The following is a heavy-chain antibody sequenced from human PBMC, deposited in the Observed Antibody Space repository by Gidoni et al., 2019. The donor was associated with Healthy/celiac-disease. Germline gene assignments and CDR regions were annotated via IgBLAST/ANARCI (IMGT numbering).Heavy chain of an antibody. Sequence: EVQLVESGGGLVQPGRSMSLSCAASGFPFDDYALHWVRQAPGKGLEWVSVISWNSGSIGYADAVKGRFTISRDNAKNSLYLQMNSLRAEDTALYYCAKTPQSTYSSSWYSAWGQGTLVTVSS. V-gene: IGHV3-9*01. CDR3: AKTPQSTYSSSWYSA. D-gene: IGHD6-13*01. CDR1: GFPFDDYA. J-gene: IGHJ4*02. CDR2: ISWNSGSI.